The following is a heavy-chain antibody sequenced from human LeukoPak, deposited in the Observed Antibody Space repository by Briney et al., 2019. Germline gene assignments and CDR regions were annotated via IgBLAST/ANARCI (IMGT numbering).Heavy chain of an antibody. Sequence: GGSLRLSCAASGFTFDDYAMHWVRQAPGKGLEWVSGISWNSGSIGYADSVKGRFTISRDNSKNTLYLQMNSLRAEDTAVYYCARGHLYSSSWYRYTLDYWGQGTLVTVSS. J-gene: IGHJ4*02. V-gene: IGHV3-9*01. CDR1: GFTFDDYA. D-gene: IGHD6-13*01. CDR3: ARGHLYSSSWYRYTLDY. CDR2: ISWNSGSI.